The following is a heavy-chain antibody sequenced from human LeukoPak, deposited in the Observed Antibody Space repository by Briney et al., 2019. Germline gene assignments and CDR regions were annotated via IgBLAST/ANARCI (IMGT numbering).Heavy chain of an antibody. CDR3: ARCSSWYGYYYYYYMDV. CDR2: IYYSGST. D-gene: IGHD6-13*01. V-gene: IGHV4-39*07. CDR1: GGSISSSSYY. J-gene: IGHJ6*03. Sequence: KTSETLSLTCTVSGGSISSSSYYWGWIRQPPGKGLEWIGSIYYSGSTYYNPSLKSRVTISVDTSKNQFSLKLSSVTAADTAVYYCARCSSWYGYYYYYYMDVWGKGTTVTVSS.